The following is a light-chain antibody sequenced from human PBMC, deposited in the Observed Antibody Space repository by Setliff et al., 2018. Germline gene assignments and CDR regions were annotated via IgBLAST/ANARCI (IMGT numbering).Light chain of an antibody. CDR2: DVS. J-gene: IGLJ1*01. Sequence: QSVLPRPASVSGSPGQSITISCTGTSSDVGGYNYVSWYQQHPGKAPKLMIYDVSKRPSGVSNRFSGSKSGNTASLTISGLQAEDEADYYCSSYTSSSTYVFGTGTKGTVL. CDR3: SSYTSSSTYV. CDR1: SSDVGGYNY. V-gene: IGLV2-14*01.